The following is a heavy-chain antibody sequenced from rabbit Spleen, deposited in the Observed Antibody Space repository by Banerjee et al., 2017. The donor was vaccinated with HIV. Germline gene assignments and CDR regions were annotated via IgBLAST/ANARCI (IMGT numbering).Heavy chain of an antibody. CDR1: GFSFSSNYW. CDR3: ARDPAYGGGNTGDNLNL. J-gene: IGHJ4*01. V-gene: IGHV1S45*01. D-gene: IGHD2-1*01. Sequence: QEQLEESGGDLVKPEGSLTLTCTASGFSFSSNYWICWVRQAPGKGLEWITCIYAGSGGSTYYASWAKGRFTISKTSSTTVTLQMTSLTGADTATYFCARDPAYGGGNTGDNLNLWGPGTLVTVS. CDR2: IYAGSGGST.